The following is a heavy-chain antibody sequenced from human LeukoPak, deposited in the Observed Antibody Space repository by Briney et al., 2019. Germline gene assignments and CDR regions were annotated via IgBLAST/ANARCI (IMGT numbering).Heavy chain of an antibody. CDR1: GFTFSSYG. Sequence: GRSLRLSCAASGFTFSSYGMHWDRQAPGKGLEWVAVISYDGSNKYYADSVKGRFTISRDNSKNTLYLQMNSLRAEDTAVYYCAKDVIQLWFDYWGQGTLVTVSS. V-gene: IGHV3-30*18. CDR2: ISYDGSNK. D-gene: IGHD5-18*01. CDR3: AKDVIQLWFDY. J-gene: IGHJ4*02.